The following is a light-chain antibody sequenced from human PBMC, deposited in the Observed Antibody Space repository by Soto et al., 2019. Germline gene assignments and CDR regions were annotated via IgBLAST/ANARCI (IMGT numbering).Light chain of an antibody. J-gene: IGKJ1*01. CDR2: DAS. CDR1: QSVSGW. CDR3: QQYNSYSWT. V-gene: IGKV1-5*01. Sequence: DIQMTQSPSTLSASVGDTVTVTCRASQSVSGWLAWYQQKPGEAPKLLIYDASSLESGVPSRFSGSGSGTKFTLTISSLQPDDFATYYCQQYNSYSWTFGQGTKV.